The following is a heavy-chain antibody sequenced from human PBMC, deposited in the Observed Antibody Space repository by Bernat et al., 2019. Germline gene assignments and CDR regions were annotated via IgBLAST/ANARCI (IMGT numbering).Heavy chain of an antibody. CDR2: INPSGGST. D-gene: IGHD6-19*01. J-gene: IGHJ4*02. CDR1: GYTFTSYY. Sequence: QVQLVQSGAEVKKPGASVKVSCKASGYTFTSYYMHWVRQALGQGLEWMGIINPSGGSTSYAQKFQGRVTMTRDTSTSTVYMELSSLRSEDTAVYYCARGRDRHKGAQWLVRRSFDYWGQGTLVTVSS. CDR3: ARGRDRHKGAQWLVRRSFDY. V-gene: IGHV1-46*01.